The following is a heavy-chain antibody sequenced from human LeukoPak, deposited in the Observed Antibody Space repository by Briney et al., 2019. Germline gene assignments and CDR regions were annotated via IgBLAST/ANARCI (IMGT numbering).Heavy chain of an antibody. Sequence: GGSLRLSCAASGFTFSSYSMNWVRQAPGKGLEWVSSISSSSSYIYYADSVKGRFTISRDNPKNSLYLQMNSLRAEDTAVYYCAKDGVEAFDIWGQGTMVTVSS. CDR3: AKDGVEAFDI. V-gene: IGHV3-21*04. CDR2: ISSSSSYI. D-gene: IGHD3-3*01. CDR1: GFTFSSYS. J-gene: IGHJ3*02.